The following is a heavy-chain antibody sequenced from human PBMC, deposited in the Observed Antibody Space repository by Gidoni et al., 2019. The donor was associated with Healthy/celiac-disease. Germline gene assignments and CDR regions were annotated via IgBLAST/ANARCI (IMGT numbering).Heavy chain of an antibody. J-gene: IGHJ5*02. V-gene: IGHV4-31*02. Sequence: LKSRVTISVDTSKNQFSLKLSSVTAADTAVYYCARVPPDSSGPQTWFDPWGQGTLVTVSS. D-gene: IGHD3-22*01. CDR3: ARVPPDSSGPQTWFDP.